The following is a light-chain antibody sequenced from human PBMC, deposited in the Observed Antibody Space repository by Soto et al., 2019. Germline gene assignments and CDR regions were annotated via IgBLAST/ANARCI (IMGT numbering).Light chain of an antibody. CDR3: QTWGTGIVV. Sequence: QLVLTQSPSASASLGASVKLTCTLSSGHSSYAIAWHQQQPEKGPRYLMKLNSDGSHSKGDGIPDRFSGSSSGAERYLTXXXXXXXXXXXYYCQTWGTGIVVFGGGTKLTV. CDR2: LNSDGSH. J-gene: IGLJ2*01. V-gene: IGLV4-69*01. CDR1: SGHSSYA.